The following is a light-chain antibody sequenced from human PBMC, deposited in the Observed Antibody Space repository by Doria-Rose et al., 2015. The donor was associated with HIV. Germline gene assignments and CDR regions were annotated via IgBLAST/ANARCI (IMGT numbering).Light chain of an antibody. CDR3: QQYYDTPS. Sequence: DIRLIQSPESLGMSLGERATLNCKSNQSLLYTSKNYLAWYQQKPGQPPKLLIYCASTRQSGVPARFSGSGSGTDFTLTISSLEAEDVAVYYCQQYYDTPSFGPGTTVDIK. CDR2: CAS. J-gene: IGKJ3*01. CDR1: QSLLYTSKNY. V-gene: IGKV4-1*01.